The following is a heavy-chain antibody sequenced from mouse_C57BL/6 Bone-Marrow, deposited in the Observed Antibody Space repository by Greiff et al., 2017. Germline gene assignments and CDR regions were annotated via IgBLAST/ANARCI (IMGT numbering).Heavy chain of an antibody. CDR1: GFSLTSYA. CDR2: IRTGGGT. CDR3: TSYYGNPYWFFDV. Sequence: VQLKQSGPGLVAPSQSLSITCTVSGFSLTSYAISWVRQPPGKGLAWLGVIRTGGGTNNYSALKSRMGISKQHSKSQVILKMNILQADVTARYCCTSYYGNPYWFFDVWGTGTTVTVSS. J-gene: IGHJ1*03. V-gene: IGHV2-9-1*01. D-gene: IGHD2-1*01.